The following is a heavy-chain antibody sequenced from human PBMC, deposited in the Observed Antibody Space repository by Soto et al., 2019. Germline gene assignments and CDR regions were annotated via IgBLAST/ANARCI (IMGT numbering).Heavy chain of an antibody. CDR1: GFTFSNCA. CDR2: ISGRGGST. Sequence: EVQLLESGGVLVQPGGALRLSCSASGFTFSNCAMSWVRQAPGKGLEWVSTISGRGGSTYYADSVKGRLTISRDNSKNTLFLQMNSLRAEDTAVYYCAKRFYREEYGYNFFDSWGQGTLVTVSS. J-gene: IGHJ4*02. D-gene: IGHD5-12*01. V-gene: IGHV3-23*01. CDR3: AKRFYREEYGYNFFDS.